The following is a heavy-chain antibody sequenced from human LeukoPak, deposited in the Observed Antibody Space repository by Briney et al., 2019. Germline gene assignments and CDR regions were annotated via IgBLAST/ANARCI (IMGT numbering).Heavy chain of an antibody. CDR1: GFTFSSYA. V-gene: IGHV3-21*01. CDR2: MSSGGTYI. D-gene: IGHD2-15*01. J-gene: IGHJ4*02. Sequence: GGSLRVSCTASGFTFSSYAMTWVRQAPGKGLEWVSSMSSGGTYIYYADSVRGRFIISRDNAKNSLYLVMNSLRAEDTATYFCARDRPTGASRLFVVQWGQGTLVIVSS. CDR3: ARDRPTGASRLFVVQ.